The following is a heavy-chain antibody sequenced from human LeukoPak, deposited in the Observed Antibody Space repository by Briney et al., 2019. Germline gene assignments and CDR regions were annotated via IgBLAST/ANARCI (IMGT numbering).Heavy chain of an antibody. CDR3: ASHDYYDSSGYYPGAFDI. D-gene: IGHD3-22*01. CDR1: GFTFSSYA. V-gene: IGHV3-30-3*01. CDR2: ISYDGSNK. J-gene: IGHJ3*02. Sequence: GGSLRLSCAASGFTFSSYAMHWVRQAPGKGLEWVAVISYDGSNKYYADSVKGRFTICRDNSKNTLYLQMNSLRAEDTAVYYCASHDYYDSSGYYPGAFDIWGQGTMVTVSS.